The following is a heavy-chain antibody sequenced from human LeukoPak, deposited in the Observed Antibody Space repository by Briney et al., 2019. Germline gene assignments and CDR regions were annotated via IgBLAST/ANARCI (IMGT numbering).Heavy chain of an antibody. V-gene: IGHV4-59*01. D-gene: IGHD6-19*01. Sequence: PSETLSLTCTVSGGSISSYYWSWIRQPPGNGLEWIGYIYYSGSTNYNPSLKSRVTISVDTSKNQFSLKLSSVTAADTAVYYCARTTSSGWTNWYFDLWGRGTLVTVSS. CDR3: ARTTSSGWTNWYFDL. CDR1: GGSISSYY. J-gene: IGHJ2*01. CDR2: IYYSGST.